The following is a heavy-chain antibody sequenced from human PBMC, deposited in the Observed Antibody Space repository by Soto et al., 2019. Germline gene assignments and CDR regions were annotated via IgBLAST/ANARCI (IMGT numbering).Heavy chain of an antibody. Sequence: SETLSLTCTVSGGSISSSSYYWGWIRQPQGKGLEWIGSIYYSGSTYYNPSLKSRVTISVDTSKNQFSLKLSSVTAADTAVYYFASPSDYGDYYFDYWGQGTLVTVSS. J-gene: IGHJ4*02. V-gene: IGHV4-39*01. CDR3: ASPSDYGDYYFDY. CDR2: IYYSGST. D-gene: IGHD4-17*01. CDR1: GGSISSSSYY.